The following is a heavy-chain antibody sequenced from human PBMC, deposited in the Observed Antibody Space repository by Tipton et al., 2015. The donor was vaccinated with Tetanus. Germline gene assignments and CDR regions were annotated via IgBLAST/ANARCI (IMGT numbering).Heavy chain of an antibody. D-gene: IGHD1-26*01. CDR1: GYTFTGYY. Sequence: QLVQSGAEVKKPGASVKVSCKASGYTFTGYYMHWVRQAPGQGLEWMGRINPNSGGTNYAQKFQGRVTMTRDTSISTAYMELSRLRSDDTAVYYCARVGTIVGATDHYYYYGMDVWGQGTTVTVSS. CDR2: INPNSGGT. J-gene: IGHJ6*02. V-gene: IGHV1-2*06. CDR3: ARVGTIVGATDHYYYYGMDV.